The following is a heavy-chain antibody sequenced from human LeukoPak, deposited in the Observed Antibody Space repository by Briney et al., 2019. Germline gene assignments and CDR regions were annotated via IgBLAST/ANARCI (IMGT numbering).Heavy chain of an antibody. Sequence: PSESLSLAFSISGHSIISYYWNWIRQPRGEGLELIGYFHYSESTNYNPSLKSQVTISIDTSKTHFTLKLRSVTAADTAVYYCARGGASGSYLHWFDPWGQGTLVTVSS. CDR1: GHSIISYY. CDR3: ARGGASGSYLHWFDP. D-gene: IGHD3-10*01. V-gene: IGHV4-59*01. J-gene: IGHJ5*02. CDR2: FHYSEST.